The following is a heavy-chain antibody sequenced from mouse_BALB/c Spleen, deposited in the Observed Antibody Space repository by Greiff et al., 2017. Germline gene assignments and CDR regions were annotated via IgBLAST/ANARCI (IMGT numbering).Heavy chain of an antibody. CDR3: ARRWPHFDY. J-gene: IGHJ2*01. Sequence: EVHLVESGGDLVKPGGSLKLSCAASGFTFSSYGMSWVRQTPDKRLEWVAYISNGGGSTYYPDTVKGRFTISRDNAKNTLYLQMSSLKSEDTAMYYCARRWPHFDYWGQGTTLTVSS. D-gene: IGHD1-1*02. CDR2: ISNGGGST. V-gene: IGHV5-12-2*01. CDR1: GFTFSSYG.